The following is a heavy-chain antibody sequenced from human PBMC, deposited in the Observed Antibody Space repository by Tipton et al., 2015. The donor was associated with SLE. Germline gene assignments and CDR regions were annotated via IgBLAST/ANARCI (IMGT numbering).Heavy chain of an antibody. V-gene: IGHV3-7*03. CDR1: GFTFSSYW. J-gene: IGHJ6*02. D-gene: IGHD6-19*01. CDR3: AKNGGGGWSDYYYHGMDV. CDR2: IKQDGSET. Sequence: GSLRLSCAASGFTFSSYWMSWVRQAPGKGLEWVANIKQDGSETYYVDSVKGRFTISRDNAKNSLYLQMNSLRAEDTALYYCAKNGGGGWSDYYYHGMDVWGQGTTVTVSS.